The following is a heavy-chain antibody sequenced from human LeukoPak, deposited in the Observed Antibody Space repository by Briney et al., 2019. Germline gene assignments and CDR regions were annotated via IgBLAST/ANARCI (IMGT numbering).Heavy chain of an antibody. CDR2: ISSSASTI. D-gene: IGHD5-18*01. J-gene: IGHJ4*02. Sequence: GGSLRLSCAASGFIFSDYYMSWIRQAPGKGLEWVSYISSSASTIYYADSVKGRFTISRDNAKNSLYLQINSLRAEDTAVYYCARDLLTAMEGQFGYWGQGTLVTVSS. CDR3: ARDLLTAMEGQFGY. V-gene: IGHV3-11*04. CDR1: GFIFSDYY.